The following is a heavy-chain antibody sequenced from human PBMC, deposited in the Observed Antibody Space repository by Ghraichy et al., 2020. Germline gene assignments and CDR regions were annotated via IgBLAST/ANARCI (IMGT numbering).Heavy chain of an antibody. D-gene: IGHD6-19*01. CDR1: GFTFSSYA. J-gene: IGHJ4*02. CDR2: ISYDGNTE. CDR3: AREAGYSSGWYIY. Sequence: LSLTCAASGFTFSSYAMHWVRQAPGKGLEWVAVISYDGNTESYADSVKGRFTISRDNSKSTLYLQMNSLRAEDTAVYYCAREAGYSSGWYIYWGQGTLVTVSS. V-gene: IGHV3-30-3*01.